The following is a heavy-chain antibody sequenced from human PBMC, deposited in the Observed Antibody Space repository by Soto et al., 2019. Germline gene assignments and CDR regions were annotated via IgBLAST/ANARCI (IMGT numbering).Heavy chain of an antibody. D-gene: IGHD6-6*01. CDR1: GFTFSNYI. V-gene: IGHV3-30*03. Sequence: GGSLRLSCAASGFTFSNYILHWVRQAPGKGLEWVAVISYDGSNKYYADSVKGRFTISRDNSKNTLYLQMNSLRAEDTAVYYCARDRPQVAAHFFFDYWGQGTLVTVSS. CDR2: ISYDGSNK. CDR3: ARDRPQVAAHFFFDY. J-gene: IGHJ4*02.